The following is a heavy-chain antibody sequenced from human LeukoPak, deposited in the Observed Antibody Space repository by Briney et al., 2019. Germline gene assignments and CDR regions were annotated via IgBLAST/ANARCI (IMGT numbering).Heavy chain of an antibody. J-gene: IGHJ6*03. D-gene: IGHD2-2*01. Sequence: ASVKVSCKAFGYTFTSNYMHWVRQAPGQGPEWMGVISPSGGSTTYAQKFQGRVTLTRDMSTSTDYLELSSLRSEDTAVYYCARDGCSSTSCYGYYYYMDVWGKGTTVTVSS. CDR1: GYTFTSNY. CDR2: ISPSGGST. V-gene: IGHV1-46*01. CDR3: ARDGCSSTSCYGYYYYMDV.